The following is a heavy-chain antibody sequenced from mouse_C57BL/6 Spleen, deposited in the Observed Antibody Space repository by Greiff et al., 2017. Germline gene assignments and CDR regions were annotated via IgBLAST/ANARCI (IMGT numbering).Heavy chain of an antibody. Sequence: EVKLQESGGGLVKPGGSLKLSCAASGFTFSDYGMHWVRQAPEKGLEWVGYISSGSSTIYYAETVKGRVTISRDNANNTLFLHMTSLRSEDTAMYYCARIYYYGRSADDMDYWGQGTSVTVSS. CDR2: ISSGSSTI. J-gene: IGHJ4*01. CDR3: ARIYYYGRSADDMDY. D-gene: IGHD1-1*01. V-gene: IGHV5-17*01. CDR1: GFTFSDYG.